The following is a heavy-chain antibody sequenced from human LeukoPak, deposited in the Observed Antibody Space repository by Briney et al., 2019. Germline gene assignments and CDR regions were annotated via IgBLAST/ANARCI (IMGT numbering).Heavy chain of an antibody. Sequence: GGSLRLSCAASGFTFDDYAMHWVRQAPGKGLEWVSGISWNSGSIGYADSVKGRFTISRDNAKNSLYLQMNSLRAEDTALYYCARASYYYDSSGDYIFDYCGQGTLVTVRS. CDR1: GFTFDDYA. V-gene: IGHV3-9*01. CDR2: ISWNSGSI. J-gene: IGHJ4*02. D-gene: IGHD3-22*01. CDR3: ARASYYYDSSGDYIFDY.